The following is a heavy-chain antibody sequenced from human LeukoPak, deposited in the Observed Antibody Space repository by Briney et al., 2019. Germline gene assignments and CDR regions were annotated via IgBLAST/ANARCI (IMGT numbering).Heavy chain of an antibody. CDR2: ISYDGSNK. CDR3: ASLPSGRHLSIRH. V-gene: IGHV3-30*03. CDR1: GFTFSSYG. J-gene: IGHJ1*01. Sequence: GRSLRLSCAASGFTFSSYGTHWVRQAPGKGLEWVAVISYDGSNKYYADSVKGRFTISRDNAENSLYLQMNSLRAEDTAVYYCASLPSGRHLSIRHWGQGTLVTVSS. D-gene: IGHD1-26*01.